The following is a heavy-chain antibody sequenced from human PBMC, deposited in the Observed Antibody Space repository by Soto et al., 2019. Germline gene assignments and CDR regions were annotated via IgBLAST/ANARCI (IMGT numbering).Heavy chain of an antibody. CDR2: INPSGGST. V-gene: IGHV1-46*01. Sequence: QVQLVQSGAEVKKPGASVKVSCKASGYTFTSYYMHWVRQAPGQGLEWMGIINPSGGSTSYAQKFQGRVTMTRDTSTSTVYMELSSLRSEATAVYYCARGVTIFGVVRPYYFDYLVQGTLVTVSS. CDR3: ARGVTIFGVVRPYYFDY. D-gene: IGHD3-3*01. J-gene: IGHJ4*02. CDR1: GYTFTSYY.